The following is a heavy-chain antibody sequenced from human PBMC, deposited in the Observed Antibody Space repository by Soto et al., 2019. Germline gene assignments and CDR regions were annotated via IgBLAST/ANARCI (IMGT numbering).Heavy chain of an antibody. D-gene: IGHD6-19*01. J-gene: IGHJ6*02. CDR2: ISGSGGST. Sequence: GGSLRLSCAASGFTFSNYAMSWVRQAPGKGLEWVSAISGSGGSTYYADSVKGRFTISRDNSTNTLYLQMNSLRAEDTAVYYCAKDLDKWLVPYYYYYGMDVWGQGTTVTVSS. CDR1: GFTFSNYA. CDR3: AKDLDKWLVPYYYYYGMDV. V-gene: IGHV3-23*01.